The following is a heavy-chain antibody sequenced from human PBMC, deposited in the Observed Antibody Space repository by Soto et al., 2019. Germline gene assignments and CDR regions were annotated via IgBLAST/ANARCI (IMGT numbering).Heavy chain of an antibody. CDR3: VGAAYDSSGYDF. CDR1: GYTMTSYV. J-gene: IGHJ4*02. V-gene: IGHV1-18*04. CDR2: ISAYNGNT. D-gene: IGHD3-22*01. Sequence: ASLNLACKASGYTMTSYVISWVRQTPGQGLEWMGWISAYNGNTNYAQKLQGRVTMTTDTSTSTAYMELRSLRSDDTTVYYCVGAAYDSSGYDFWGQGTLVTVSS.